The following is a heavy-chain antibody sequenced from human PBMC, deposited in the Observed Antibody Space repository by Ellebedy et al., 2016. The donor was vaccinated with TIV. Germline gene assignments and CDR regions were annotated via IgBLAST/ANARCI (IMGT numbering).Heavy chain of an antibody. CDR2: ILYDGSEK. V-gene: IGHV3-30*18. Sequence: GESLKISXTASGFTFSSYGMHWVRQAPGKGLEWVAVILYDGSEKHYVDSVKGRFTISRDNSTNTLSLQMDSLRPEDTAVYYCAKPSDPNPGYTASWATYFDSWGQGTLVTVSS. J-gene: IGHJ4*02. D-gene: IGHD6-13*01. CDR1: GFTFSSYG. CDR3: AKPSDPNPGYTASWATYFDS.